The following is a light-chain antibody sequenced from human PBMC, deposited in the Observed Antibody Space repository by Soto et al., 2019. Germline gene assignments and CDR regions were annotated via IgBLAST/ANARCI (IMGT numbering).Light chain of an antibody. Sequence: QSALTQPPSVSGSPGQSVTISCTGTSSDGGGYNYVSWYQQHPGKGPKLMIYEVSKRPSGVPDRFSGSKSGNTASLTVSGLQAEDEADYYCSSYAGSSYVFGTGTKVTVL. CDR1: SSDGGGYNY. V-gene: IGLV2-8*01. CDR2: EVS. CDR3: SSYAGSSYV. J-gene: IGLJ1*01.